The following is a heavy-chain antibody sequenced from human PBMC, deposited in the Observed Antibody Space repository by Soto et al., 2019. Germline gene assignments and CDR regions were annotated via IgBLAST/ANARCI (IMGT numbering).Heavy chain of an antibody. CDR1: GFTFSSYW. CDR2: INSDGSST. Sequence: EVQLVESGGGLVQPGGSLRLSCAASGFTFSSYWMHWVRQAPGKGLVWVSRINSDGSSTSYADSVKGRFTISRDNAKNTLYLQMNSLRAEDAAVYYCSRVCCSGGSCDPLDYWGQGTLVTVSS. V-gene: IGHV3-74*01. D-gene: IGHD2-15*01. J-gene: IGHJ4*02. CDR3: SRVCCSGGSCDPLDY.